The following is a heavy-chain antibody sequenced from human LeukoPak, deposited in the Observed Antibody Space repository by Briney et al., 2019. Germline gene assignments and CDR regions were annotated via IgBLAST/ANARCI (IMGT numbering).Heavy chain of an antibody. V-gene: IGHV5-51*01. Sequence: GESLKISCKGSGYSFTSYWIGWVRQMPGKGLEWMGIIYPGDSDTRYSPSFQGQVTISADKSISTAYLQWSSLKASDTAMYYCARRGRGYCDWLSQFDYWGQGTLVTVSS. D-gene: IGHD3-9*01. CDR1: GYSFTSYW. J-gene: IGHJ4*02. CDR2: IYPGDSDT. CDR3: ARRGRGYCDWLSQFDY.